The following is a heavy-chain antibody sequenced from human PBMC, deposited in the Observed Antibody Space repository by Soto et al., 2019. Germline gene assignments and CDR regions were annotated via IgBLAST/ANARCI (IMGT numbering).Heavy chain of an antibody. CDR1: GGTFSSYA. Sequence: GASVKVSCKASGGTFSSYAISWVRQAPGQGLEWMGGIIPIFGTANYAQKFQGRVTITADESTSTAYMELSSLRSEDTAVYYCAREDCNSTGCDLGEYYYYYGMDVWGQGTTVTVSS. J-gene: IGHJ6*02. CDR2: IIPIFGTA. V-gene: IGHV1-69*13. D-gene: IGHD2-2*01. CDR3: AREDCNSTGCDLGEYYYYYGMDV.